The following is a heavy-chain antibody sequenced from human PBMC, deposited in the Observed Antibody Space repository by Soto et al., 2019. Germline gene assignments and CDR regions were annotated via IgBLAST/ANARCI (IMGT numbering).Heavy chain of an antibody. V-gene: IGHV1-2*04. CDR3: ARDRPHNQRWLHRGYYYYYGMDV. Sequence: ASVKVSCKASGYTFTSYGISWVRQAPGQGLEWMGWINPNSGGTNYAQKFRGWVTMTRDTSISTAYMELSSLRSEDTAVYYCARDRPHNQRWLHRGYYYYYGMDVWGQGTTVTVSS. CDR1: GYTFTSYG. D-gene: IGHD5-12*01. CDR2: INPNSGGT. J-gene: IGHJ6*02.